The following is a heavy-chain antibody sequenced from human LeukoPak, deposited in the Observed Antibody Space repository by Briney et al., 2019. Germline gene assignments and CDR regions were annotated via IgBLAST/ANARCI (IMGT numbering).Heavy chain of an antibody. Sequence: GGSLRLSCAASGFTFSSYGMHWVRQAPGKGLEWVAFIRYDGSNKYYADSVKGRFTISRDYSNNTLSLQMNSLRAEDTAIYYCANFHCSSTSCHLSGYFQHWGQGTLVTVSS. CDR1: GFTFSSYG. CDR3: ANFHCSSTSCHLSGYFQH. D-gene: IGHD2-2*01. CDR2: IRYDGSNK. V-gene: IGHV3-30*02. J-gene: IGHJ1*01.